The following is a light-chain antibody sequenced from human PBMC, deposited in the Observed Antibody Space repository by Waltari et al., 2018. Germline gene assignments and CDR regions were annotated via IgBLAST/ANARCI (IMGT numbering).Light chain of an antibody. CDR3: QQYNSFFRT. J-gene: IGKJ1*01. CDR1: PSISGW. Sequence: MTQTPSTLSASVGDRVTITCRASPSISGWLAWYQQKPGKSPKPLIFDASKLESGVPSRFSGSGFGTEFALTISGLQPDDFATYFCQQYNSFFRTFGQGTKVEIK. CDR2: DAS. V-gene: IGKV1-5*01.